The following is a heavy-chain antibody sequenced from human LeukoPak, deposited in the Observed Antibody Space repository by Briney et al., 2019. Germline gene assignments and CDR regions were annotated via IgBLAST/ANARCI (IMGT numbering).Heavy chain of an antibody. CDR1: GGTFSSYA. V-gene: IGHV1-69*13. D-gene: IGHD2-8*01. CDR2: IIPIFGTA. J-gene: IGHJ3*02. Sequence: SVKVSCKASGGTFSSYAISWVRQAPGQGLEWMGGIIPIFGTANYAQKFQGRVTITADESTSTAYMELSSLRSEDTAVYYCARSGCTNGVCSVGAFDIWGPGTMVTVSS. CDR3: ARSGCTNGVCSVGAFDI.